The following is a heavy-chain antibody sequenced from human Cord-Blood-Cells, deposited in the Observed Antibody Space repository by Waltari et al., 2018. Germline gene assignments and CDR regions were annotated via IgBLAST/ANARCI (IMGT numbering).Heavy chain of an antibody. V-gene: IGHV3-53*04. D-gene: IGHD1-20*01. CDR1: GFTVSSNY. J-gene: IGHJ4*02. CDR3: ARVTGTYYFDY. CDR2: MYSGGST. Sequence: EVQLVESGGGLVQPGGSLRLSCAASGFTVSSNYMSWVRQAPGKGREWVSVMYSGGSTYYADSVKGQFTISRHNSKNTLYLQMNSLRAEDTAVYYCARVTGTYYFDYWGQGTLVTVSS.